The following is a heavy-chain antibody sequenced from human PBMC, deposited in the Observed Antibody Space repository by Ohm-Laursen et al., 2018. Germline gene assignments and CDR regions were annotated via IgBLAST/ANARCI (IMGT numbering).Heavy chain of an antibody. CDR3: ARDRYSFARKDAYDI. CDR2: IYSTGST. D-gene: IGHD5-18*01. J-gene: IGHJ3*02. Sequence: GTLSLTCTVSGGSINNYYWSWIRQSAGKGLEWIGRIYSTGSTNYNPSLKSRVTMSVDTSKNQFSLKLSSVTAADTAVYYFARDRYSFARKDAYDIWGQGTMVTVPS. V-gene: IGHV4-4*07. CDR1: GGSINNYY.